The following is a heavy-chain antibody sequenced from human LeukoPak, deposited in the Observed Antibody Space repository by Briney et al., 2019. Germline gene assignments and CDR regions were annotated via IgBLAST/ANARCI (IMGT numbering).Heavy chain of an antibody. V-gene: IGHV3-23*01. Sequence: GGSLRLSCAASGFTFSSYAMSWVRQAPGKGLEWVSAISGSGGSTYYADSVKGRFTISRDNSKNTLYLQMNSLRAEDTAVYYCAKDWGWYSSGWHFDYWGQGTLVTVSS. D-gene: IGHD6-19*01. CDR1: GFTFSSYA. CDR3: AKDWGWYSSGWHFDY. CDR2: ISGSGGST. J-gene: IGHJ4*02.